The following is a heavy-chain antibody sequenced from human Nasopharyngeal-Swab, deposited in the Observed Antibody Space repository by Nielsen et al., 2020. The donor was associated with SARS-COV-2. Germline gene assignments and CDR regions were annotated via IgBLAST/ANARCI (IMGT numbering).Heavy chain of an antibody. V-gene: IGHV3-33*01. Sequence: GESLKISCAASGFTFSSYGMHWVRQAPGKGLEWVAVIWYDGSNKYYADSVKGRFTISRDNSKNTLYLQMNSLRAEDTAVHYCARDLPPVGCSGGSCYSPWGQGTLVTVSS. J-gene: IGHJ5*02. CDR2: IWYDGSNK. D-gene: IGHD2-15*01. CDR1: GFTFSSYG. CDR3: ARDLPPVGCSGGSCYSP.